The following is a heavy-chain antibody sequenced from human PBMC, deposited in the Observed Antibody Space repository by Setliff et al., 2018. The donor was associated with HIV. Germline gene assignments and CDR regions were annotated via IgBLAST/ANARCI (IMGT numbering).Heavy chain of an antibody. J-gene: IGHJ6*02. Sequence: GESLKISCKGSGYSFTNYWIGWVRQMPGKGLEWMGFIYPGDSDTRYSPSFQGQVTISADKSISTAYLQWTTLKASDSAMYYCARLGGICSGGSCTALAYTMDVWGQGTTVTVSS. V-gene: IGHV5-51*01. D-gene: IGHD2-15*01. CDR3: ARLGGICSGGSCTALAYTMDV. CDR1: GYSFTNYW. CDR2: IYPGDSDT.